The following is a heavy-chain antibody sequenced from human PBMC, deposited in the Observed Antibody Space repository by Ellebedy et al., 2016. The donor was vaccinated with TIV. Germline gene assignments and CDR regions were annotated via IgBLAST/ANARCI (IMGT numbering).Heavy chain of an antibody. CDR1: GGSLSGYY. J-gene: IGHJ4*02. Sequence: MPSETLSLTCAVYGGSLSGYYWGWIRQAPGKGLEWIGDINHSGSANYNPSLKSRVTISVDTSKNHFPLKLSSVTAADTAVYYCARGLQLDDVVVVAGYDYWGQGTLVTVSS. CDR2: INHSGSA. CDR3: ARGLQLDDVVVVAGYDY. D-gene: IGHD2-15*01. V-gene: IGHV4-34*01.